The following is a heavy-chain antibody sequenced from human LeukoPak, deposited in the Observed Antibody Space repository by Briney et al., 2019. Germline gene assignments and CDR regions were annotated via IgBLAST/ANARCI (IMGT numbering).Heavy chain of an antibody. Sequence: PGGSLRLSCAASGFTFDDYAMHWVRQAPGKGLEWVSGISWNSGSIGYADSVKGRFTISRDNAKNSLYLQMNSLRAEDMALYYCAKGYSYGYSLDAFDIWGQGTMVTVSS. CDR1: GFTFDDYA. J-gene: IGHJ3*02. D-gene: IGHD5-18*01. CDR3: AKGYSYGYSLDAFDI. V-gene: IGHV3-9*03. CDR2: ISWNSGSI.